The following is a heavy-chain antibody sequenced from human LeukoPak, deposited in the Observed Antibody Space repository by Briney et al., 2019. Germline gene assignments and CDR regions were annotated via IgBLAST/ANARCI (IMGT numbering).Heavy chain of an antibody. CDR3: ARDYPYYYDSSGYYSTRGDAFDI. V-gene: IGHV1-18*01. J-gene: IGHJ3*02. D-gene: IGHD3-22*01. CDR2: ISAYNGKT. CDR1: GCTFTSYG. Sequence: ASVNVSCKASGCTFTSYGISWVRQAPGQGLEWMGWISAYNGKTNYAHNLQGRVTMNTDTSTSTAYMGLRSLRSDDTAVYYCARDYPYYYDSSGYYSTRGDAFDIWGQGTMVTVSS.